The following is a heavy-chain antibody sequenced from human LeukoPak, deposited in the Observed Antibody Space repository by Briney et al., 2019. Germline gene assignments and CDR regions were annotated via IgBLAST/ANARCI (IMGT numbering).Heavy chain of an antibody. CDR2: IIPIFGTA. V-gene: IGHV1-69*06. D-gene: IGHD1-26*01. Sequence: ASVKVSCKASGGTFSSYAISWVRQAPGQGLEWMGGIIPIFGTANYAQKFQGRVTITADKSTSTAYMELSSLRSEDTAVYYCASCIVGAGIYYYYMDVWGKGTTVTVSS. J-gene: IGHJ6*03. CDR1: GGTFSSYA. CDR3: ASCIVGAGIYYYYMDV.